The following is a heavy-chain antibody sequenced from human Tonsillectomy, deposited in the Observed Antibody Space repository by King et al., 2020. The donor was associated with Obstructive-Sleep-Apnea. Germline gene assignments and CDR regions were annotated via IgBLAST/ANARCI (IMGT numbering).Heavy chain of an antibody. D-gene: IGHD1-26*01. CDR1: GFPFNGYT. Sequence: VQLVESGGGLVQPGGSLRLSCVASGFPFNGYTMMWVRQAPGKGLEWLSYISSSAVTIYYADPVKGRFTVSRDNAKNSMFLQMNSLRAEDTAVYYCARDGGRSYDNDYWGQGTLVTVSS. CDR2: ISSSAVTI. V-gene: IGHV3-48*01. CDR3: ARDGGRSYDNDY. J-gene: IGHJ4*02.